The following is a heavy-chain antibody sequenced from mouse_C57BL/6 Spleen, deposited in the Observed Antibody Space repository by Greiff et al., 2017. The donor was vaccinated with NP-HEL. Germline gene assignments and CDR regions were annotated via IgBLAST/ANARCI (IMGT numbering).Heavy chain of an antibody. J-gene: IGHJ2*01. V-gene: IGHV5-9*01. CDR2: ISGGGGNT. Sequence: EVKLMESGGGLVKPGGSLKLSCAASGFTFSSYTMSWVRQTPEKRLEWVATISGGGGNTYYPDSVKGRFTISRDNAKNTLYLQMSSLRSEDTALYYSARHEPYYLDYWGQGTTLTVSS. CDR3: ARHEPYYLDY. CDR1: GFTFSSYT.